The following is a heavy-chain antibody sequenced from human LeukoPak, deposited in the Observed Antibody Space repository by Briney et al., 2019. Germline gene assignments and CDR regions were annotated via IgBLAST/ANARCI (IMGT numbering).Heavy chain of an antibody. V-gene: IGHV3-11*01. CDR1: GFTFSDYY. D-gene: IGHD6-19*01. Sequence: GGSLRLSCAASGFTFSDYYMSWIRQAPGKGLEWVSYISSSGSTINYADSVKGRFTISRDSAKKSLFLQMNSLRAEDTAVYYCAREVASGWYPYYFDYWGQGTLVTVSS. CDR2: ISSSGSTI. J-gene: IGHJ4*02. CDR3: AREVASGWYPYYFDY.